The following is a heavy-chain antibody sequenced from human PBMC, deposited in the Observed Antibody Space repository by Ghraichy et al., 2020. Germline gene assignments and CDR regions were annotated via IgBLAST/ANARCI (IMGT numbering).Heavy chain of an antibody. CDR1: GFTFSRYA. J-gene: IGHJ4*02. Sequence: GGSLRLSCAASGFTFSRYAMNWVRQAPGKGLEWVSTISGSDGSTYYADSVKGRFTISRDNSKNTLYLQMNSLRAEDTAVYYCAKDGGRTRSYFGYWGQGTLVTV. V-gene: IGHV3-23*01. D-gene: IGHD2-15*01. CDR3: AKDGGRTRSYFGY. CDR2: ISGSDGST.